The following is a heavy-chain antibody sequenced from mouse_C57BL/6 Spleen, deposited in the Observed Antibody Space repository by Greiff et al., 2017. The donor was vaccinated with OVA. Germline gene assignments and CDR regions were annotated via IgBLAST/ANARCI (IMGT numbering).Heavy chain of an antibody. D-gene: IGHD1-1*01. V-gene: IGHV1-69*01. J-gene: IGHJ2*01. CDR1: GYTFTSYW. CDR3: ARWNSVVAFDY. Sequence: QVQLQQPGAELVMPGASVKLSCKASGYTFTSYWMHWVKQRPGQGLEWIGEIDPSDSYTNYNQKFKGKSTLTVDKSSSTAYMQLSSLTSEDSAVYYCARWNSVVAFDYGGQGTTLTVSS. CDR2: IDPSDSYT.